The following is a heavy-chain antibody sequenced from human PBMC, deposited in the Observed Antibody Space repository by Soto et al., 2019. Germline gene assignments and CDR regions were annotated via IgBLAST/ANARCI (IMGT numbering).Heavy chain of an antibody. D-gene: IGHD3-22*01. Sequence: GGSLRLSCAASGFTFSNAWINWVRQTPGKGLEWVGRVKSKTDGGSTDFAAPVKGRFAISRDDSKNMVYLEMNSLKTEDTAIYYCTTDSYITSIIVRFDYWGHGTLVTVSS. CDR2: VKSKTDGGST. V-gene: IGHV3-15*07. J-gene: IGHJ4*01. CDR1: GFTFSNAW. CDR3: TTDSYITSIIVRFDY.